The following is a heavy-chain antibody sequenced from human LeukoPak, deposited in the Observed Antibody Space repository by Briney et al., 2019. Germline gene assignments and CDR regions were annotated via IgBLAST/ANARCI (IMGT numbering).Heavy chain of an antibody. Sequence: SETLSLTCTVSGGSISSYYWSWIRQPAGKGLEWIGRIYTSGSTNYNPSLKSRVTISVDKSKNQFSLKLSSVTAAGTAVYYCARVLVERGYYFDYWGQGTLVTVSS. J-gene: IGHJ4*02. D-gene: IGHD2-8*01. CDR1: GGSISSYY. CDR2: IYTSGST. CDR3: ARVLVERGYYFDY. V-gene: IGHV4-4*07.